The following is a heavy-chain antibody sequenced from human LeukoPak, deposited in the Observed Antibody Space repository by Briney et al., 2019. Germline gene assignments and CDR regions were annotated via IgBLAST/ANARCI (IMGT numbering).Heavy chain of an antibody. Sequence: PGGSLRLSCAAPGFSFSTYGFYWVRQAPGKGLEWVTFIRFVGSKKNYADSVKGRFAISRDNSKNTVYLQMNSLRAEDTAIYYCAKDGDSTGYYSSYYNHMDVWGKGTSVTISS. V-gene: IGHV3-30*02. D-gene: IGHD3-22*01. CDR1: GFSFSTYG. CDR3: AKDGDSTGYYSSYYNHMDV. J-gene: IGHJ6*03. CDR2: IRFVGSKK.